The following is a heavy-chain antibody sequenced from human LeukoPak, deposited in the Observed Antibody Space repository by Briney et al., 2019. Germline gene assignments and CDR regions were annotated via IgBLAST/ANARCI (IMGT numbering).Heavy chain of an antibody. V-gene: IGHV4-34*01. CDR1: GGSFSGYY. J-gene: IGHJ4*02. CDR3: ARIDGYNTLDY. CDR2: INHSGST. D-gene: IGHD5-24*01. Sequence: PSETLSLTCAVYGGSFSGYYWSWIRQPPGKGLEWIGEINHSGSTNYNPSLKSRVTISVDTSKNQFSLKLSSVTAADTAVYYCARIDGYNTLDYWGQGPLVTVSS.